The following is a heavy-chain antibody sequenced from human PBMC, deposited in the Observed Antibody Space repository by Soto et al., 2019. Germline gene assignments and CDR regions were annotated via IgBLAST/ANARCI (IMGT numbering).Heavy chain of an antibody. D-gene: IGHD3-3*01. CDR3: AHRILRTVFGLVTTTAIYFDF. CDR1: GFSLTTRGVG. V-gene: IGHV2-5*02. CDR2: IYWDDDK. J-gene: IGHJ4*02. Sequence: QITLNESGPTVVKPAETLTLTCTFSGFSLTTRGVGVGWIRQSPGKAPEWLALIYWDDDKRYSASLKSRLTITKETAKNQVVLTMASVDPADTATYYCAHRILRTVFGLVTTTAIYFDFLGPGTPVVVSS.